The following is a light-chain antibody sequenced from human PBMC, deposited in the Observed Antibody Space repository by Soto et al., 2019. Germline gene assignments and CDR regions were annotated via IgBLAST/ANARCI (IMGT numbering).Light chain of an antibody. V-gene: IGKV3-15*01. J-gene: IGKJ4*01. CDR1: QSVSSN. CDR3: HHYPNWPLIT. Sequence: EIVMTQSPATLSVSPGERATLSCRASQSVSSNLAWYPQKPGQAPRLLSYGASTRATGIPARFSGSGSGTEFTLTILSLKSEDFAVYYCHHYPNWPLITFGGGTKVEIK. CDR2: GAS.